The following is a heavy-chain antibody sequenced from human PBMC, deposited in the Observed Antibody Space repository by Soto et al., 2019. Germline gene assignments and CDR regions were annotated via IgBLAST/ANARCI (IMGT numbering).Heavy chain of an antibody. CDR3: ARAEGYCSGGSCYYYGMDV. J-gene: IGHJ6*02. D-gene: IGHD2-15*01. CDR1: GGTFSSYA. CDR2: IIPIFGTA. Sequence: ASVKVSCKASGGTFSSYAISWVRQAPGQGLEWMGGIIPIFGTANYAQKFQGRVTITADESTSTAYMELSSLRSEDTAVYYCARAEGYCSGGSCYYYGMDVWGQGTTVTVSS. V-gene: IGHV1-69*13.